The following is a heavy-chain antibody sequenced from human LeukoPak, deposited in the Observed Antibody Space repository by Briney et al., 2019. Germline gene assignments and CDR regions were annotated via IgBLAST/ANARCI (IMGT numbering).Heavy chain of an antibody. V-gene: IGHV5-51*01. CDR1: GYSFTNYW. J-gene: IGHJ4*02. CDR2: IYPGDSDT. CDR3: ARQYSGTYYSSFDY. D-gene: IGHD3-10*01. Sequence: GESLKISCKGSGYSFTNYWIGWVRQMPGKGLEWMGVIYPGDSDTRYSPSFQGQVTISADKSISTAYLQWSSLEASDTAMYYCARQYSGTYYSSFDYWGQGTLVTVSS.